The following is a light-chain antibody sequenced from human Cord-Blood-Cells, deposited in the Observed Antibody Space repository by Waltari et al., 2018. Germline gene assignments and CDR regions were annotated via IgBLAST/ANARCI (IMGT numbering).Light chain of an antibody. J-gene: IGKJ1*01. Sequence: DIQMTQSPSTLSASVGDRVTITCRASQSISSGLAWYQQKPGKAPKLLIYKASSLESGVPERFSGSGSGTEFTLTISSLQPDDFATYYCQQYNSYSRTFGQGTKVEIK. V-gene: IGKV1-5*03. CDR3: QQYNSYSRT. CDR1: QSISSG. CDR2: KAS.